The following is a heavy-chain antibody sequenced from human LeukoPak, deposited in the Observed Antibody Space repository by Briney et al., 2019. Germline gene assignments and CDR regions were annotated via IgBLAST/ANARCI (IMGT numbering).Heavy chain of an antibody. CDR1: GFTFNNYD. J-gene: IGHJ6*02. Sequence: GRSLRLSCAASGFTFNNYDIHWVRQAPGKGLEWVAVISYDGSNKYYADSVKGRFTISRDNSKNTLYLQMNSLRAEDTAVCYCAKDRYYYDSSRGMDVWGQGTTVTVSS. V-gene: IGHV3-30*18. D-gene: IGHD3-22*01. CDR3: AKDRYYYDSSRGMDV. CDR2: ISYDGSNK.